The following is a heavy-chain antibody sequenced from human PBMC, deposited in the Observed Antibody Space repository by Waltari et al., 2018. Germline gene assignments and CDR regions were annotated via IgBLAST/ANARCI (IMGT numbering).Heavy chain of an antibody. CDR2: IWADGMKK. CDR3: AKGGATLIHYYAMDV. CDR1: GFTFRSCG. J-gene: IGHJ6*02. D-gene: IGHD1-26*01. Sequence: QVQLVETGGGVVQPGRSLRLSCVASGFTFRSCGMHWVRQAPGKGLEWLAVIWADGMKKYYADSVKGRFTISRDNAKNCLYLQMNSLRAEDTALYYCAKGGATLIHYYAMDVWGQGTTVTVSS. V-gene: IGHV3-33*03.